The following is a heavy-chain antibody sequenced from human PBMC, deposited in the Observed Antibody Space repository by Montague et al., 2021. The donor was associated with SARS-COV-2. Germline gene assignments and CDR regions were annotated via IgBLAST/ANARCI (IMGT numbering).Heavy chain of an antibody. CDR2: ICHSGSS. CDR3: AKVAGSHDTFDI. D-gene: IGHD6-19*01. V-gene: IGHV4-38-2*02. J-gene: IGHJ3*02. CDR1: GYSISSGYC. Sequence: SETLSLTCTVSGYSISSGYCWGWIRQPPGKGLEWIGSICHSGSSPNNPSFKTRVAMSLDTSKNQFSLNLSSVTAADTAVYYCAKVAGSHDTFDIWGRGTMVTVSS.